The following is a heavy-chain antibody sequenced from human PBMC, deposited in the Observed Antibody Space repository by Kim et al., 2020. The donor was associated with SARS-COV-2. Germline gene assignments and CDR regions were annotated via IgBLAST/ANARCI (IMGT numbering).Heavy chain of an antibody. J-gene: IGHJ4*02. Sequence: SGPTLVNPTQTLTLTCTFSGFSLSTSGVGVGWIRQPPGKALEWLALIYWDDDKRYSPSLKSRLTITKDTSKNQVVLTMTNMDPVDTATYYCAHRRYYYGSGVRDYFDYWGQGTLVTVSS. V-gene: IGHV2-5*02. CDR3: AHRRYYYGSGVRDYFDY. CDR1: GFSLSTSGVG. CDR2: IYWDDDK. D-gene: IGHD3-10*01.